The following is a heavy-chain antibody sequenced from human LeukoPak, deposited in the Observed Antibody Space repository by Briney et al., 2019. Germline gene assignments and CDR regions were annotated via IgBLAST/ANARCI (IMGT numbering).Heavy chain of an antibody. J-gene: IGHJ3*02. V-gene: IGHV3-23*01. D-gene: IGHD3-22*01. Sequence: PGGSLRLSCAASGFTFSSYGMSWVRQAPGKGLEWVSAISGSGGSTYYADSVKGRFTISRENAKNSLYLQMNSLRAGDTAVYYCARGDSSGYHGAFDIWGQGTMVTVSS. CDR3: ARGDSSGYHGAFDI. CDR2: ISGSGGST. CDR1: GFTFSSYG.